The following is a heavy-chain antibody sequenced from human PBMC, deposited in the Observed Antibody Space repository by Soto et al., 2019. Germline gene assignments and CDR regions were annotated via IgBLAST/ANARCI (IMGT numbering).Heavy chain of an antibody. CDR1: GFSFSSNW. J-gene: IGHJ4*02. V-gene: IGHV3-7*01. CDR2: INQDGSEK. Sequence: LSLSCTASGFSFSSNWVSWVRQAPGKGPEWVANINQDGSEKYCADSVKGRFTISRDNAKNSLYLQMDSLRVEDTALYYCFNVAFGYWGRGTLVTVSS. CDR3: FNVAFGY.